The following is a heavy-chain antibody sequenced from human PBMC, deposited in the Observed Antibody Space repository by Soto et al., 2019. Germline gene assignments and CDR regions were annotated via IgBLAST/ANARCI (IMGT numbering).Heavy chain of an antibody. CDR3: ARTLTGTTFDY. V-gene: IGHV4-59*01. J-gene: IGHJ4*02. D-gene: IGHD1-20*01. CDR2: IYYSGST. Sequence: QVQLQESGPGLVKPSETLSLTCTVSGGSISSYYWSWIRQPPGKGLEWIGYIYYSGSTNYNPSLKSRVPISVDTSKSQFSLKLSSVTAADTAVYYCARTLTGTTFDYWGQGTLVTVSS. CDR1: GGSISSYY.